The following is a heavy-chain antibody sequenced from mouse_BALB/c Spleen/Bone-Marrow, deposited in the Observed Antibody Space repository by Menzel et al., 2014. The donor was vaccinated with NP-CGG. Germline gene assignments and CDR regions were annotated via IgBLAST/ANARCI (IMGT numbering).Heavy chain of an antibody. V-gene: IGHV5-17*02. CDR3: ARSNWIYYFDY. CDR1: GFTFSSFG. Sequence: EVKLMESGGGLVQPGGSRKLSCGASGFTFSSFGMHWVRQAPEKGLEWVAYISSGSSTIYYADTVKGRFTISRDNPKNTLFLQMTSLRSEDTAMYYCARSNWIYYFDYWGQGTTLTVSS. D-gene: IGHD4-1*01. CDR2: ISSGSSTI. J-gene: IGHJ2*01.